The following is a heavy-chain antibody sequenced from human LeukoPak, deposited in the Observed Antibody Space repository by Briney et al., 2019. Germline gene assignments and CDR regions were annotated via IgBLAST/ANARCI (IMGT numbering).Heavy chain of an antibody. Sequence: SETLSLTCTVSGGSISSYYWSWIRQPPGKGLEWIGYIYYSGSTNYNPSLKSRVTISVDTSKNQFSLKLSSVTAADTAVYYCARDLVRYYSTTQRSYWYFDLWGRGTLVTVSS. V-gene: IGHV4-59*01. D-gene: IGHD3-10*01. CDR1: GGSISSYY. CDR2: IYYSGST. J-gene: IGHJ2*01. CDR3: ARDLVRYYSTTQRSYWYFDL.